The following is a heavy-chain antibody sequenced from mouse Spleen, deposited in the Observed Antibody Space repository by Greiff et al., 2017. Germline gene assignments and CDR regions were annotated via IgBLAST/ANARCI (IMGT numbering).Heavy chain of an antibody. CDR2: INPNNGGT. CDR1: GYTFTDYN. D-gene: IGHD2-4*01. Sequence: VQLQQSGPELVKPGASVKMSCKASGYTFTDYNMHWVKQSHGKSLEWIGYINPNNGGTSYNQKFKGKATLTVNKSSSTAYMELRSLTSEDSAVYYCARSEDDYSWFAYWGQGTLVTVSA. CDR3: ARSEDDYSWFAY. J-gene: IGHJ3*01. V-gene: IGHV1-22*01.